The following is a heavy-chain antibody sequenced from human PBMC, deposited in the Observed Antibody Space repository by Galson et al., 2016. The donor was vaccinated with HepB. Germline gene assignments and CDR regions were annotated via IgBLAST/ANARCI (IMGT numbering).Heavy chain of an antibody. D-gene: IGHD3-9*01. V-gene: IGHV3-11*01. CDR2: ISSRRGATK. Sequence: SLRLSCADSGSTFSDSHMTWIRQAPGRGPEWVSFISSRRGATKFYAESVKGRFTISRDNAMNSVFLQMNSLRVEDTAVYYCVRDFDSSRDYWGQGTLVTVSS. CDR1: GSTFSDSH. J-gene: IGHJ4*02. CDR3: VRDFDSSRDY.